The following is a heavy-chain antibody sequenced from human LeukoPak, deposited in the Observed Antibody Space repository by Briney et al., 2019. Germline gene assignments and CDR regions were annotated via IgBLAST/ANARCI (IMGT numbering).Heavy chain of an antibody. D-gene: IGHD3-3*01. Sequence: PSETLSLTCTFSGGSISGYYCSWIRHPPGKGLEWIGYIYYSGSTNYNPSLKSRVSMSVDTSKNQFSLKLSSVTAADTAVYYCARMEGSYFDYWGQGNLVTVAS. V-gene: IGHV4-59*01. J-gene: IGHJ4*02. CDR1: GGSISGYY. CDR3: ARMEGSYFDY. CDR2: IYYSGST.